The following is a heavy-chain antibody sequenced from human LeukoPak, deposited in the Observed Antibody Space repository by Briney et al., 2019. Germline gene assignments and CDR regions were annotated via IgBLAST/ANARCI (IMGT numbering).Heavy chain of an antibody. J-gene: IGHJ6*03. D-gene: IGHD6-19*01. CDR3: AREGSDWNYYYYMDV. Sequence: GGSLRLSCAASGFTFSSYWMSWVRQAPGKGLEWVANIKQDGSEKYYVDSVKGRFTISRDNAKNSLYLQMNSLRAEDTAVYYCAREGSDWNYYYYMDVWDKGATVTVSS. V-gene: IGHV3-7*01. CDR1: GFTFSSYW. CDR2: IKQDGSEK.